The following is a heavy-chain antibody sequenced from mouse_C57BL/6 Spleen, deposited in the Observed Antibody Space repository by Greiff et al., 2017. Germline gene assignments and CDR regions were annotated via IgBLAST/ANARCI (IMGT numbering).Heavy chain of an antibody. CDR2: ISSGSSTI. V-gene: IGHV5-17*01. CDR3: ARGGNSHYYAMDY. CDR1: GFTFSDYG. J-gene: IGHJ4*01. D-gene: IGHD2-1*01. Sequence: EVQLVESGGGLVKPGGSLKLSCAASGFTFSDYGMHWVRQAPEKGLEWVAYISSGSSTIYYADTVKGRFTISRDNAKNTLFLQMTSLRSEDTAMYYCARGGNSHYYAMDYWGQGTSVTVSS.